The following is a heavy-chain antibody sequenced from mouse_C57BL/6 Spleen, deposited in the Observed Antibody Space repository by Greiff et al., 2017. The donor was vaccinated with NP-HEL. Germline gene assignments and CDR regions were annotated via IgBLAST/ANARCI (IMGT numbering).Heavy chain of an antibody. Sequence: QVQLQQPGAELVKPGASVKLSCKASGYTFTSSWMHWVKQRPGQGLEWIGMIRPTSGSPKYNEKFKSKATLTVDKSSSTAYMQLSSLTSEDSAVYYCAAGRCYWGQGTTLTVSS. J-gene: IGHJ2*01. D-gene: IGHD3-3*01. CDR2: IRPTSGSP. CDR3: AAGRCY. V-gene: IGHV1-64*01. CDR1: GYTFTSSW.